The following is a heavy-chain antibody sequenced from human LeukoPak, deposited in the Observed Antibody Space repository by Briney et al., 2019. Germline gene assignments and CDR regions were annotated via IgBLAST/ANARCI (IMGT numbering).Heavy chain of an antibody. J-gene: IGHJ4*02. Sequence: GGSLRLSCAASGFSFSNYAMSWVRQAPGKGLEWVSAISGNGGSLYYADSMKGRFTISRDNSKSELYLQVNSLTAEDTAVYYCAKRDAYDSSGFSPLFYHWGQGTLVTVSS. CDR2: ISGNGGSL. D-gene: IGHD3-22*01. V-gene: IGHV3-23*01. CDR3: AKRDAYDSSGFSPLFYH. CDR1: GFSFSNYA.